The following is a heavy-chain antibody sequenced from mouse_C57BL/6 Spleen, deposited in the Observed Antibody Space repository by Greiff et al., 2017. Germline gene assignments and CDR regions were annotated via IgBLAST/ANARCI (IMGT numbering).Heavy chain of an antibody. V-gene: IGHV1-72*01. CDR2: IDPNSGGT. Sequence: QVQLQQPGAELVKPGASVKLSCKASGYTFTSYWMHWVKQRPGRGLEWIGRIDPNSGGTKYNEKFKSKATLTVDNPSSTAYMQRSSLTAEDSAVYYCARNYGSSYWYFDVWGTGTTVTVSS. J-gene: IGHJ1*03. CDR3: ARNYGSSYWYFDV. D-gene: IGHD1-1*01. CDR1: GYTFTSYW.